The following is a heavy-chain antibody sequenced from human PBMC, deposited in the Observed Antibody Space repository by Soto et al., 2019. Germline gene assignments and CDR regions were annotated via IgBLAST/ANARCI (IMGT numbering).Heavy chain of an antibody. CDR2: FRTGGDDGTT. CDR1: GFIFSSYS. V-gene: IGHV3-23*01. Sequence: GGSLRLSCAASGFIFSSYSMSWVRQAPGRGLEWVSGFRTGGDDGTTYYADSVKGRFTISRDNSKNTLFLQMNSLRAEDTAIYYCAKEVIVGTRNHWFDPWGQGSLVTVSS. J-gene: IGHJ5*02. CDR3: AKEVIVGTRNHWFDP. D-gene: IGHD2-15*01.